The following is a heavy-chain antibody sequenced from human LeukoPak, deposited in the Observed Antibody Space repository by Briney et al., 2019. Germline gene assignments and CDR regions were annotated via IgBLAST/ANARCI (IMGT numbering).Heavy chain of an antibody. CDR2: IYTSGST. V-gene: IGHV4-4*07. J-gene: IGHJ4*02. Sequence: SETLSLTCTVSGGSISSYYWSWIRQPAGKGLEWIGRIYTSGSTNYNPPLKSRVTMSVDTSKNQFSLKLSSVTAADTAVYYCARESLDYDFWSGYYDYWGQGTLVTVSS. D-gene: IGHD3-3*01. CDR1: GGSISSYY. CDR3: ARESLDYDFWSGYYDY.